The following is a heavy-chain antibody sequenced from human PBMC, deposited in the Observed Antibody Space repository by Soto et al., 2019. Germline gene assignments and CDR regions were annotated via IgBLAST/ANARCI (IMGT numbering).Heavy chain of an antibody. J-gene: IGHJ4*02. V-gene: IGHV1-69*04. CDR2: IIPILGIA. CDR1: GGTFSSYT. D-gene: IGHD3-22*01. CDR3: AREDGTYYYDSSGYPAFDY. Sequence: GASVKVSCKASGGTFSSYTISWVRQAPGQGLEWMGRIIPILGIANYAQKFQGRVTITADKSTSTAYMELSSLRSEDTAVYYCAREDGTYYYDSSGYPAFDYWGQGTLVTVSS.